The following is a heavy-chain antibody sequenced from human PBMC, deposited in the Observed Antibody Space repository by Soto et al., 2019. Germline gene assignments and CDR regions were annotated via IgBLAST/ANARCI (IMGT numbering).Heavy chain of an antibody. CDR1: GYTFTSYG. Sequence: ASVKVSCKASGYTFTSYGISWVRQAPGQGLEWMGWISAYNGNTNYAQKLQGRVTMTTDTSTSTAYMELRSLRSDDTAVYYCARYIVVVPAAIALYYYYGMDVWGQGTTVTVSS. CDR2: ISAYNGNT. J-gene: IGHJ6*02. V-gene: IGHV1-18*04. CDR3: ARYIVVVPAAIALYYYYGMDV. D-gene: IGHD2-2*01.